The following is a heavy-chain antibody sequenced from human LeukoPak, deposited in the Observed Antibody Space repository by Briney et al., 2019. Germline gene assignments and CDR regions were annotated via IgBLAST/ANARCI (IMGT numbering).Heavy chain of an antibody. J-gene: IGHJ5*02. D-gene: IGHD6-13*01. CDR1: GGTFSSYA. CDR3: AREGYSSSWSLGGKNWFDP. V-gene: IGHV1-69*13. CDR2: IILIFGTA. Sequence: SVKVSCKASGGTFSSYAISWVRQAPGQGLEWMGGIILIFGTANYAQKFQGRVTITADESTSTAYMELSSLRSEDTAVYYCAREGYSSSWSLGGKNWFDPWGQGTLVTVSS.